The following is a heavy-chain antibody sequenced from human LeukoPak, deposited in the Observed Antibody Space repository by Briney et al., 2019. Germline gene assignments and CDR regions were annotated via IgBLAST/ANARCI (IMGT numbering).Heavy chain of an antibody. Sequence: ASVKVSCKASGYTFTSYDINWVRQATGQGLEWMGWMNPNSSNTSYAQKFQGRVTMTRNTSISTAYMELSSLRSEDTAVYYCAREGGYSNPYYFDYWGQGTLVTVSS. CDR2: MNPNSSNT. J-gene: IGHJ4*02. CDR3: AREGGYSNPYYFDY. V-gene: IGHV1-8*01. CDR1: GYTFTSYD. D-gene: IGHD4-11*01.